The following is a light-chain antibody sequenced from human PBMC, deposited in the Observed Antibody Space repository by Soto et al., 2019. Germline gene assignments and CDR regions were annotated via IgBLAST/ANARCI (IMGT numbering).Light chain of an antibody. CDR1: QSVSSSY. CDR2: GAS. CDR3: QQYGSSPLT. J-gene: IGKJ4*01. Sequence: EIVLTQSPGTLSLTPGERATLSCRASQSVSSSYLGWYQQKPGQAPRLLIYGASSRATGIPDRFSGSGSGTDFTLTISRREPEDVAVYYCQQYGSSPLTFGGGTKVELK. V-gene: IGKV3-20*01.